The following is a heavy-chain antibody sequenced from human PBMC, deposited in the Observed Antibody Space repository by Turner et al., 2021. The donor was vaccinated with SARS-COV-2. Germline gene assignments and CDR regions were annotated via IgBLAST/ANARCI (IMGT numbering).Heavy chain of an antibody. D-gene: IGHD2-2*01. Sequence: QVQLQESGPGLVKPSQTLSLTCTVSDGSISSGGYYWSWIRQHPGKGLEWIGYIYYSGSTYYTPSLKSRVTISVDTSKNQFSLKLSSVTAADTAVYYCAGEIVVVPAARYYNYGMDVWGQGTTVTVSS. CDR2: IYYSGST. V-gene: IGHV4-31*03. CDR1: DGSISSGGYY. J-gene: IGHJ6*02. CDR3: AGEIVVVPAARYYNYGMDV.